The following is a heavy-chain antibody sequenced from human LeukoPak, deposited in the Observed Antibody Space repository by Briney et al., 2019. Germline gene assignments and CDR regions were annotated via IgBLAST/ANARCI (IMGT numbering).Heavy chain of an antibody. V-gene: IGHV3-30*03. CDR1: GFTFSSYG. D-gene: IGHD5-24*01. CDR2: ISYDGSNK. Sequence: PGRSLRLSCAASGFTFSSYGMHWVRQAPGKGLEWVAVISYDGSNKYYADSVKGRFTISRDNSKNTLYLQMNSLRAEDTAVYYCAREAPSMGFHDAFDIWGQGTMVTVSS. CDR3: AREAPSMGFHDAFDI. J-gene: IGHJ3*02.